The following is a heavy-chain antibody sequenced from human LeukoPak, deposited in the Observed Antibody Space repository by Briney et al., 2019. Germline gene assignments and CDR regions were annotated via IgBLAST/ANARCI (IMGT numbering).Heavy chain of an antibody. J-gene: IGHJ3*02. V-gene: IGHV3-7*01. Sequence: GGSLRLSCAASGFSFSNYWMRWVRQASGKGLEWVATIKQDGSEKHYVDSVKGRFTISRDNAKNSLYLQMNSLRAEDTAVYYCARDSGAFDIWGQGTMVTVSS. CDR2: IKQDGSEK. CDR1: GFSFSNYW. CDR3: ARDSGAFDI.